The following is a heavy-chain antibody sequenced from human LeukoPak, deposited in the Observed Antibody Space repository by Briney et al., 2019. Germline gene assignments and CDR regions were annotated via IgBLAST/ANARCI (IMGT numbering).Heavy chain of an antibody. J-gene: IGHJ6*03. CDR1: RFTFRNNW. Sequence: GGSLRLSCAASRFTFRNNWISWVRKVQGKGLEGVPNIKQGGSEKYYVDSVKGRFTISRDNAKNSMYLQMNSLRAEDTAVYYCARDGATFSGYDWYYYMDVWGKGTTVTVSS. CDR2: IKQGGSEK. V-gene: IGHV3-7*01. D-gene: IGHD5-12*01. CDR3: ARDGATFSGYDWYYYMDV.